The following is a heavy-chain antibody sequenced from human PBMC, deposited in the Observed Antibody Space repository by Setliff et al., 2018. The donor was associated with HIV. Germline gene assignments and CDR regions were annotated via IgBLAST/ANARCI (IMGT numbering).Heavy chain of an antibody. CDR2: INPSGGST. D-gene: IGHD6-6*01. CDR1: GYTFTSYY. J-gene: IGHJ4*02. Sequence: SCKASGYTFTSYYMHWVRQAPGQGLEWMGIINPSGGSTSYAQKFQGRVTMTRDTSTSTVYMELTRLSSEDTAVYYCARDPSIGQLGDYWGQGTLVNVSS. CDR3: ARDPSIGQLGDY. V-gene: IGHV1-46*01.